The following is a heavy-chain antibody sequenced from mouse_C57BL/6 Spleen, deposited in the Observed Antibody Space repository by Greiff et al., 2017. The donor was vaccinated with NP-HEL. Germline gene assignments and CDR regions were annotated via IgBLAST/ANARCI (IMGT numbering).Heavy chain of an antibody. Sequence: EAGGGLVQPKGSLKLSCAASGISFNTYAMNWVRQAPGKGLEWVARISSKSNNYATYYADSVKDRFTISRDDSESMLYLQMNNLKTEDTAMYYCVRQDYEWYFDVWGTGTTVTVSS. CDR1: GISFNTYA. J-gene: IGHJ1*03. CDR2: ISSKSNNYAT. CDR3: VRQDYEWYFDV. V-gene: IGHV10-1*01. D-gene: IGHD2-4*01.